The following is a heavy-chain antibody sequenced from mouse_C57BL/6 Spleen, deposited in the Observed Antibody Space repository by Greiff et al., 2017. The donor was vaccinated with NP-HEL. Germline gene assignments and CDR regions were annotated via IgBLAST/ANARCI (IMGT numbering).Heavy chain of an antibody. CDR1: GYSITSGYD. D-gene: IGHD1-1*01. Sequence: EVQRVESGPGMVKPSQSLSLTCTVTGYSITSGYDWHWIRHFPGNKLEWMGYISYSGSTNYNPSLKSRISITHDTSKNHFFLKLNSVTTEDTATYYCARDGGSWYFDVWGTGTTVTVSS. V-gene: IGHV3-1*01. CDR2: ISYSGST. CDR3: ARDGGSWYFDV. J-gene: IGHJ1*03.